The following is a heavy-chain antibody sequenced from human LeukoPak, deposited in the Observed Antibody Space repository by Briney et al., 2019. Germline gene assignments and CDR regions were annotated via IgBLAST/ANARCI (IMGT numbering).Heavy chain of an antibody. Sequence: SETLSLTCTVSGGSISSGGYSWSWIRQHPGKGLEWIGYIYYSGSTYYNPSLKSRVTISVDTSKNQFSLKLSSVTAADTAVYYCARDRNDFWSGSGYYYYGMDVWGQGTTVTVSS. CDR3: ARDRNDFWSGSGYYYYGMDV. CDR1: GGSISSGGYS. J-gene: IGHJ6*02. V-gene: IGHV4-31*03. D-gene: IGHD3-3*01. CDR2: IYYSGST.